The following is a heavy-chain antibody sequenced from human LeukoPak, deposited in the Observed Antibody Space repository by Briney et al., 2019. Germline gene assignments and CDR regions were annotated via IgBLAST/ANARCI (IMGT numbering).Heavy chain of an antibody. CDR1: GFTFGGYA. D-gene: IGHD4-17*01. V-gene: IGHV3-49*03. Sequence: PGGSLRLSCTASGFTFGGYAMSWFRQAPGKGLEWVGFIRSKDYGGTTEYAASVKGRFTISRHDSKSIAYLQMNSLKTEDTAVYYCTRDGMRYGDYGGYYWGQGTLVTVSS. J-gene: IGHJ4*02. CDR3: TRDGMRYGDYGGYY. CDR2: IRSKDYGGTT.